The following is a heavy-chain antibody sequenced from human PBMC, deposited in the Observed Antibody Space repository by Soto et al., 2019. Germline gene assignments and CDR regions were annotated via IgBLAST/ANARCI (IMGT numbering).Heavy chain of an antibody. D-gene: IGHD6-19*01. Sequence: SETLSLTCTVSGGSISSSSYYWGWIRQPPGKGLEWIGSIYYSGSTYYNPSLKSRVTISVDTSKNQFSLKLSSVTAADTAVYYCARVYSEVAGITLTINWFDPWGQGTLVTVSS. CDR3: ARVYSEVAGITLTINWFDP. J-gene: IGHJ5*02. V-gene: IGHV4-39*01. CDR2: IYYSGST. CDR1: GGSISSSSYY.